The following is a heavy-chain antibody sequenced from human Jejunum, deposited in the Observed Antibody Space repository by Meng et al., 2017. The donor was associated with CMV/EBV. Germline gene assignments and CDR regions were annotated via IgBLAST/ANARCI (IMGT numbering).Heavy chain of an antibody. CDR2: VKQDGSEK. CDR1: IFDTFW. V-gene: IGHV3-7*01. Sequence: IFDTFWMSWVRQAPGKGLEWVANVKQDGSEKYYVASVKGRFTISRDNAKNSLFLQLDSLRGDDTAVYYCARGRTGTSWPRPHYFDYWGQGTLVTVSS. D-gene: IGHD6-13*01. CDR3: ARGRTGTSWPRPHYFDY. J-gene: IGHJ4*02.